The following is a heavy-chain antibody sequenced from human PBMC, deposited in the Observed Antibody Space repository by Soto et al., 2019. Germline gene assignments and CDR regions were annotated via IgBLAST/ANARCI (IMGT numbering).Heavy chain of an antibody. CDR2: IYSGGST. CDR3: ATTPMYSSGGGDY. Sequence: EVQLVESGGGLVQPGGSLRLSCAASGFTFSSYWMSWVRQAPGKGLEWVSVIYSGGSTYYADSVKGRFTISRDNSKNTLYLQMNSLRAEDTAVYYCATTPMYSSGGGDYWGQGTLVTVSS. J-gene: IGHJ4*02. V-gene: IGHV3-66*01. CDR1: GFTFSSYW. D-gene: IGHD6-19*01.